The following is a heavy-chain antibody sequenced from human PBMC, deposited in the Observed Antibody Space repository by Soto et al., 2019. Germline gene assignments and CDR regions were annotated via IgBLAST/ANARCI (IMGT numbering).Heavy chain of an antibody. CDR3: ARAGTDSGEYLGRYC. CDR1: GGSVSSGRYS. J-gene: IGHJ4*02. CDR2: IYYSGST. V-gene: IGHV4-61*01. D-gene: IGHD4-17*01. Sequence: SETLSLTCTVSGGSVSSGRYSWCWTRQHPGKGLEWIGYIYYSGSTNYNPSLKRRVTISVDTSKNQFSLQRSTGTAAATAVSLCARAGTDSGEYLGRYCWGQGTLVTVSS.